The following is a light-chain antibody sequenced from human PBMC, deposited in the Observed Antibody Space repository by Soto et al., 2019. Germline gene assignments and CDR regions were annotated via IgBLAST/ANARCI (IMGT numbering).Light chain of an antibody. V-gene: IGKV3-20*01. CDR3: QQYGSSPLT. CDR2: GAS. J-gene: IGKJ4*01. Sequence: EIVLTQSPGTLSLSPGERATLSCRASQSVPSNYLAWYQQKPGQAPRLLIYGASGRATGISERFSGSGSGTDFTLTISRLEPEDFAVYYCQQYGSSPLTFGGGTKVGIK. CDR1: QSVPSNY.